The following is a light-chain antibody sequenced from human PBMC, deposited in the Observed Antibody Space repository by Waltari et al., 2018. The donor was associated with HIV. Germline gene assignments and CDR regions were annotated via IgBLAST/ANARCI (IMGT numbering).Light chain of an antibody. CDR3: QQFYSSPPT. Sequence: DIVMTQSPDSLAVSLRERGTISCESSPSVLSGTNNQNYLTLYQQKPGQPPKLIMYWASTRKSGVSDRFSGSESGTDFTLTSSRLQAEHVAVYYCQQFYSSPPTFGGGTKVEIK. J-gene: IGKJ4*01. V-gene: IGKV4-1*01. CDR2: WAS. CDR1: PSVLSGTNNQNY.